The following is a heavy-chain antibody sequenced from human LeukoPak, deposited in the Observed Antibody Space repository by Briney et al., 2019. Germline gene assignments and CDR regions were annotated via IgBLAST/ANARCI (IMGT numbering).Heavy chain of an antibody. D-gene: IGHD2-8*02. Sequence: SETLSLTCSVSSGSMGNFYWSWIRQPPGKGLEWIGYISYSGSTSSNPSLKSRVTMSLDTSKNHFSLNLISVTAADTAVYYCARNPNFWSLDYWGQGVLVIVSS. V-gene: IGHV4-59*01. CDR1: SGSMGNFY. CDR3: ARNPNFWSLDY. J-gene: IGHJ4*02. CDR2: ISYSGST.